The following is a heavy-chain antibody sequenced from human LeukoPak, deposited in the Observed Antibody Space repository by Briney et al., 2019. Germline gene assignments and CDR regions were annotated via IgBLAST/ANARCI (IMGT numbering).Heavy chain of an antibody. CDR3: AGRSYYDFWSGYFY. V-gene: IGHV4-59*05. CDR2: IYYSGST. J-gene: IGHJ4*02. Sequence: SETLSLTCTVSGGSISSYYWSWIRQPPGKGLEWIGSIYYSGSTNYNPSLKSRVTISVDTSKNQFSLKLSSVTAADTAVYYCAGRSYYDFWSGYFYWGQGTLVTVSS. CDR1: GGSISSYY. D-gene: IGHD3-3*01.